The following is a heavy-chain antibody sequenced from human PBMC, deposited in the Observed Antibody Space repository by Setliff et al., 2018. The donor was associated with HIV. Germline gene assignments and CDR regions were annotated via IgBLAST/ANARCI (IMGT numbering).Heavy chain of an antibody. V-gene: IGHV4-39*07. CDR1: GGSISSSSYY. D-gene: IGHD2-2*01. Sequence: SETLSLTCTVSGGSISSSSYYWGWIRQPPGKGLEWIGSIYYSGSTYYNPSLKSRVTISVDTSKNQFSLKLSSVTAADTAVYYCARDPRPSNYRLLWYFDFWAREPWSPSPQ. CDR2: IYYSGST. CDR3: ARDPRPSNYRLLWYFDF. J-gene: IGHJ4*02.